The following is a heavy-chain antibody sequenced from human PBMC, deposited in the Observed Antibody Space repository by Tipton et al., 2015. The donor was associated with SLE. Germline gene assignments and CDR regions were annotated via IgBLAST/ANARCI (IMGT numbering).Heavy chain of an antibody. J-gene: IGHJ4*02. CDR3: AKEPSIIGWPFDY. Sequence: SLRLSCATSGFTFTSYGMHWVRQAPGKGLEWVSTISGSGGSTFYADSVKGRFTIARDNSKNMLYLQMNRLRADDTAVYYCAKEPSIIGWPFDYWGQGSLVTVSS. CDR2: ISGSGGST. CDR1: GFTFTSYG. V-gene: IGHV3-23*01. D-gene: IGHD3-10*01.